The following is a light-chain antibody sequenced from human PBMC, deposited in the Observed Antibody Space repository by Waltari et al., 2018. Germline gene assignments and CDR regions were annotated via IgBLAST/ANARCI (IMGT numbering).Light chain of an antibody. V-gene: IGLV2-23*02. J-gene: IGLJ2*01. CDR3: CSYAGSSSFVI. CDR1: SSDVGSYNH. Sequence: QSALTQPASVSGSPGQSTTISCTGSSSDVGSYNHVSWYQQRPNKAPEVIIYEVSKRPSGLSNRFSGSKSGNTASLTISGLQAEDEADYYCCSYAGSSSFVIFGGGTKLTVL. CDR2: EVS.